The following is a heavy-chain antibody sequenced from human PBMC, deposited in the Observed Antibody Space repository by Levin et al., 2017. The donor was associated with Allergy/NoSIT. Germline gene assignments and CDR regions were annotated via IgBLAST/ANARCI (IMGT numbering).Heavy chain of an antibody. CDR2: ISGSGGST. CDR3: AKVLHGGYSSSWYGKGAFDI. D-gene: IGHD6-13*01. Sequence: GESLKISCAASGFTFSSYAMSWVRQAPGKGLEWVSAISGSGGSTYYADSVKGRFTISRDNSKNTLYLQMNSLRAEDTAVYYCAKVLHGGYSSSWYGKGAFDIWGQGTMVTVSS. J-gene: IGHJ3*02. V-gene: IGHV3-23*01. CDR1: GFTFSSYA.